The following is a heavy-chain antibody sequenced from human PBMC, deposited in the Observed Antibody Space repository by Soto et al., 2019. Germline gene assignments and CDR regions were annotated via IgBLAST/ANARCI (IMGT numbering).Heavy chain of an antibody. CDR3: ARVERGTATTVVDAFDI. CDR2: MSHSGGT. V-gene: IGHV4-34*01. D-gene: IGHD1-1*01. J-gene: IGHJ3*02. CDR1: GGSVSSGSYY. Sequence: QVQLQQWGAGLLKPSETLSLTCAVYGGSVSSGSYYWSWIRQPPGKGLEWIGEMSHSGGTHFNPSLKGRVTISEDTAKTQFSLKMSFVTAADTALYYCARVERGTATTVVDAFDIWGPGTMVTVSS.